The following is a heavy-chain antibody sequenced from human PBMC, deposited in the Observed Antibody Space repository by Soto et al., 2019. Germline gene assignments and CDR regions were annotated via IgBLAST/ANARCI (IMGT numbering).Heavy chain of an antibody. Sequence: PGESLKISCKGSGYTFATYWIGWVRQTPGKGLEWMGIIYPGDSDTRYSPSFQGQVTISADKSISTAYLQWTSLKASDTAMYYCARQTPVVIVFDYWGQGTPVTVSS. V-gene: IGHV5-51*01. CDR1: GYTFATYW. J-gene: IGHJ4*02. CDR2: IYPGDSDT. CDR3: ARQTPVVIVFDY. D-gene: IGHD2-21*01.